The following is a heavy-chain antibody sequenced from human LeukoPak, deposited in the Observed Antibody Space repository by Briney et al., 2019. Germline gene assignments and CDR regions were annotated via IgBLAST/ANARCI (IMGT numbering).Heavy chain of an antibody. CDR2: ISDDSNYI. D-gene: IGHD1-26*01. CDR3: ASRRGSSRPFDY. Sequence: GGSLRLSCAASGFTFSTYSGNWIRQAPGKGLEWVSSISDDSNYIFYADSVKGRFTISRDNAKNSLYLQMNSLTAEDSAVYYCASRRGSSRPFDYWGQGTLVTVSS. J-gene: IGHJ4*02. V-gene: IGHV3-21*01. CDR1: GFTFSTYS.